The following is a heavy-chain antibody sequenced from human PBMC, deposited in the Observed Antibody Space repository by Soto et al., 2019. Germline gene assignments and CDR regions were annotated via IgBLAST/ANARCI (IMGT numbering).Heavy chain of an antibody. CDR3: AREYYYDSSGYYFGAFDI. D-gene: IGHD3-22*01. Sequence: QVQLVQSGAEVKKPGSSVKVSCKASGGTFSSYAISWVRQAPGQGLEWMGGIIPIFGTANYAQKFQGRVTITADESTSTAYMELSSVRSEDTAVYYCAREYYYDSSGYYFGAFDIWGQGTMVTVSS. CDR2: IIPIFGTA. J-gene: IGHJ3*02. V-gene: IGHV1-69*01. CDR1: GGTFSSYA.